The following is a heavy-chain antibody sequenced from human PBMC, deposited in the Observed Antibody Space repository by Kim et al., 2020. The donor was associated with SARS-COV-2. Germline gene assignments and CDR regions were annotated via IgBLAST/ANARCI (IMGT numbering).Heavy chain of an antibody. CDR3: ARELAAAGRSHAFDI. CDR2: ISSSSSYI. J-gene: IGHJ3*02. Sequence: GGSLRLSCAASGFTFSSYSMNWVRQAPGKGLEWVSSISSSSSYIYYADSVKGRFTISRDNAKNSLYLQMNSLRAEDTAVYYCARELAAAGRSHAFDIWGQGTMVTVSS. CDR1: GFTFSSYS. V-gene: IGHV3-21*01. D-gene: IGHD6-13*01.